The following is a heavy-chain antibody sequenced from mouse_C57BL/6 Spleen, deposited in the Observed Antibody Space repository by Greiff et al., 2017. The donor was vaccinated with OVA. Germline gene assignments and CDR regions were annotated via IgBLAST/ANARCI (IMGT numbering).Heavy chain of an antibody. CDR3: TIYDGYYGFAY. D-gene: IGHD2-3*01. V-gene: IGHV5-9-1*02. J-gene: IGHJ3*01. CDR1: GFTFSSYA. Sequence: EVQLVESGEGLVKPGGSLKLSCAASGFTFSSYAMSWVRQTPEKRLEWVAYISSGGDYIYYADTVKGRFTISRDNARNTPYLQMSSLKSEDTAMYYCTIYDGYYGFAYWGQGTLVTVSA. CDR2: ISSGGDYI.